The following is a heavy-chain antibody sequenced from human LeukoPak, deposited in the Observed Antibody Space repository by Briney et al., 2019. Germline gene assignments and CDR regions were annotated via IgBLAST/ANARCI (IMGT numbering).Heavy chain of an antibody. CDR2: IYHSGST. D-gene: IGHD3-22*01. CDR1: GGFNTHYY. J-gene: IGHJ4*02. V-gene: IGHV4-59*01. CDR3: ARGQWLPVFDF. Sequence: SETLSLTCSVSGGFNTHYYWSWIRQPPGKGLEWIGYIYHSGSTNYNPSLKSRVTISVDTSKNHFSLKLSSVTAADTAVYYCARGQWLPVFDFWGQGTLVTVSS.